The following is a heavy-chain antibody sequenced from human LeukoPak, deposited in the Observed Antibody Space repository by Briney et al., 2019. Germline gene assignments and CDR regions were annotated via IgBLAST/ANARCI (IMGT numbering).Heavy chain of an antibody. V-gene: IGHV4-38-2*02. D-gene: IGHD6-13*01. CDR3: ARDSIAAVVDY. J-gene: IGHJ4*02. CDR2: VYHSGST. Sequence: SETLSLTCTVSGHSISSGYYWGWIRQPPGKGLEWIGIVYHSGSTYFNPSLKNRVTMSVDTSKNQFSLKLSSVTAADTAIYYCARDSIAAVVDYWGQGTLVTVSS. CDR1: GHSISSGYY.